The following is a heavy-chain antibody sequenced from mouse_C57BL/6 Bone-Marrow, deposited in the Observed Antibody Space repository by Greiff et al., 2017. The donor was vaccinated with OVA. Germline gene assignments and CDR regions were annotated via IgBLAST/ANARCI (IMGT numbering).Heavy chain of an antibody. CDR2: IHPNSGST. V-gene: IGHV1-64*01. CDR1: GYTFTSYW. Sequence: VQLQQPGAELVKPGASVKLSCKASGYTFTSYWMHWVKQRPGQGLEWIGMIHPNSGSTNYNEKFKSKATLTVDKSSSTAYMQLSSLTSEDSAVYYCARSGDYDASYYYAMDYWGQGTSVTVSS. J-gene: IGHJ4*01. CDR3: ARSGDYDASYYYAMDY. D-gene: IGHD1-1*01.